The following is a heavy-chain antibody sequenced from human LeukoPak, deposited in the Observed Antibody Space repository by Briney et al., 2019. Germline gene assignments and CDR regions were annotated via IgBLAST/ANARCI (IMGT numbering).Heavy chain of an antibody. D-gene: IGHD2-21*02. CDR2: IKQDGTAK. Sequence: GGSLRLSCEVSGFTFSSYWMSWVRQAPGKGLEWVANIKQDGTAKYHVDSVKGRFTISRDNAKKSLYLQMNSLRAEDTAVYYCATSWAYCGDACHNEGGAFDIWGQGTVVSVSS. V-gene: IGHV3-7*01. CDR1: GFTFSSYW. CDR3: ATSWAYCGDACHNEGGAFDI. J-gene: IGHJ3*02.